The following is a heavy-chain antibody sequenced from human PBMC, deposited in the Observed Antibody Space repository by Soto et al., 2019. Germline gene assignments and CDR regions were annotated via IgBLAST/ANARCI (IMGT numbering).Heavy chain of an antibody. Sequence: EVQLVESGGGLVKPGGSLRLSCAASGFTFSSYSMNCVHQAPGQGLEWVSSISSSRSYIYYADSVKGRFTISRDNAKNSLYLQMNSLRAEDTAVYSCARGRYGYQLGLEADYWVQGTLVTVSS. V-gene: IGHV3-21*01. D-gene: IGHD5-12*01. CDR2: ISSSRSYI. CDR1: GFTFSSYS. CDR3: ARGRYGYQLGLEADY. J-gene: IGHJ4*02.